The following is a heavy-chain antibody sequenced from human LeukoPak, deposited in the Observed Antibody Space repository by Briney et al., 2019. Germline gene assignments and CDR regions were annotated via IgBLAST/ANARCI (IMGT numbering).Heavy chain of an antibody. J-gene: IGHJ1*01. CDR2: IYHSGST. CDR1: GGSISSGGYS. Sequence: SETLSLTCAVSGGSISSGGYSWSWIRQPPGKGLEWIGYIYHSGSTYYNPSLKSRVTISVDRSKNQFSLKLSSVTAADTAVYYCARWDCSSTSCYDWGQGTLVTVSS. D-gene: IGHD2-2*01. CDR3: ARWDCSSTSCYD. V-gene: IGHV4-30-2*01.